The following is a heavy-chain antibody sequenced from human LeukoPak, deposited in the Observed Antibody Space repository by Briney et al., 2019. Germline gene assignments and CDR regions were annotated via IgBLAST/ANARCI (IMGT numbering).Heavy chain of an antibody. J-gene: IGHJ4*02. CDR3: ARVGTTVSFGY. D-gene: IGHD1-7*01. Sequence: SETLSLTCAVYGGSFSGYYWSWIRQPPGKGLEWIGEINHSGSTNYNPSLKSRVTISVDKSKNQFSLKLSSVTAADTAVYYCARVGTTVSFGYWGQGTLVTVSS. CDR2: INHSGST. V-gene: IGHV4-34*01. CDR1: GGSFSGYY.